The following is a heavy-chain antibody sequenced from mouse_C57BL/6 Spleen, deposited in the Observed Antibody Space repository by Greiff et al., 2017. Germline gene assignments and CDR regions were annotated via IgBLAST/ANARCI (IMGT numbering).Heavy chain of an antibody. CDR3: TGTTTVVRDFEG. J-gene: IGHJ1*03. Sequence: VQLVESGAELVRPGASVTLSCKASGYTFTDYEMHWVKQTPVHGLEWIGAIDPETGGTAYNQKFKGKAILTADKSSSTAYRALRTLTSEGSAVEYCTGTTTVVRDFEGWGTGATVTFSS. CDR1: GYTFTDYE. D-gene: IGHD1-1*01. CDR2: IDPETGGT. V-gene: IGHV1-15*01.